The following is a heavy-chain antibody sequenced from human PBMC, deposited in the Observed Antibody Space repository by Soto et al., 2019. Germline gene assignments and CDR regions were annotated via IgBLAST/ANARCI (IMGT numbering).Heavy chain of an antibody. CDR1: GYTFTTHY. Sequence: QVQLVQSGTEVKKPGASVNVSCKASGYTFTTHYMHWVRQAPGQGLEWMGIINPSGGRTTYALKFQGRVNMTSDTSTNTVYVELTSLRSEDTAIYFCARAGENYGSGTFSPPLRYYFNSWGQGTLVTVSS. CDR3: ARAGENYGSGTFSPPLRYYFNS. CDR2: INPSGGRT. V-gene: IGHV1-46*01. D-gene: IGHD3-10*01. J-gene: IGHJ4*02.